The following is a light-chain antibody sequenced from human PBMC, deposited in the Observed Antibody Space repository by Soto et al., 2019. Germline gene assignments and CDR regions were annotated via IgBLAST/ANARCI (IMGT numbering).Light chain of an antibody. CDR2: EVS. CDR3: SSYTSTSTLWV. J-gene: IGLJ3*02. V-gene: IGLV2-14*03. Sequence: QSALTQPASVSGSPGQSITISCTGTSSDVGSYNYVSWYQQHPGTAPKLMIYEVSNRPSGVSNRFSGSKSGNTASLSISGLQAEDEADYYCSSYTSTSTLWVFGGGTKVTVL. CDR1: SSDVGSYNY.